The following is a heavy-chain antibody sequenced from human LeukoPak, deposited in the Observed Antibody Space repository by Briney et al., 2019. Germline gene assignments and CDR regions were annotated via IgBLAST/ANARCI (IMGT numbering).Heavy chain of an antibody. Sequence: GGSLRLSCAASGFTFSSYEMNWVRQAPGKGLEWVSYISSSGSTIYYADSVKGRFIISRHNAKNSLYLQMNSLRAEDTAVYYCARGEYSSGWYGYWGQGTLVTVSS. V-gene: IGHV3-48*03. CDR1: GFTFSSYE. J-gene: IGHJ4*02. CDR2: ISSSGSTI. D-gene: IGHD6-19*01. CDR3: ARGEYSSGWYGY.